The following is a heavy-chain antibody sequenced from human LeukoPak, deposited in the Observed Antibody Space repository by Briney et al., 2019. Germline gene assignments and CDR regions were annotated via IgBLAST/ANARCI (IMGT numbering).Heavy chain of an antibody. CDR2: IYAGGST. CDR1: GFSFSNNY. V-gene: IGHV3-53*01. CDR3: ARDPTGASV. J-gene: IGHJ6*04. D-gene: IGHD1-14*01. Sequence: GGSLRLSCAASGFSFSNNYISWVRQPPGKGLEWISVIYAGGSTFYTDSVKGRFTTSRDNSKNTVYLQMDRLTPEDTAVYYCARDPTGASVWGRGTTVTASS.